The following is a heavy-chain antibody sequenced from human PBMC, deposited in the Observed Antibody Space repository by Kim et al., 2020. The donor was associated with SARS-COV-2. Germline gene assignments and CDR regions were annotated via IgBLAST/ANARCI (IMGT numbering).Heavy chain of an antibody. CDR2: VTPSTGNT. CDR1: GYFFNTYD. V-gene: IGHV1-8*02. D-gene: IGHD6-19*01. J-gene: IGHJ5*01. CDR3: ARTTTGWPNWFDS. Sequence: ASVKVSCKASGYFFNTYDINWVRQASGQGLEWLGWVTPSTGNTGYAQKFQGRVTVTRDTSIRTPYMELSNLRYEDTAVYYCARTTTGWPNWFDSWGQGTL.